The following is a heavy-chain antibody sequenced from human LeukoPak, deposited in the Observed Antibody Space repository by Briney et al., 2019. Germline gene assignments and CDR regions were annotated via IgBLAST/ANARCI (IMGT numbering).Heavy chain of an antibody. CDR2: IKQDGSEK. V-gene: IGHV3-7*01. D-gene: IGHD4-17*01. J-gene: IGHJ6*02. CDR3: ARDYGDSYHYGMDV. CDR1: GFTFSSHC. Sequence: GGSLRLSCAASGFTFSSHCLNWVRQAPGKGLEWVANIKQDGSEKNYVDSVKGRFTISRDNAKSSLYLQMNNLRAEDTAIYYCARDYGDSYHYGMDVWGQGTTVTVSS.